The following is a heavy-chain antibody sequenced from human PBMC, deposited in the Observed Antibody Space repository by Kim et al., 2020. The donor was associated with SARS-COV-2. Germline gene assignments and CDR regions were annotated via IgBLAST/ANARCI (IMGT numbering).Heavy chain of an antibody. J-gene: IGHJ4*02. CDR2: MYYSGTT. Sequence: SETLSLTCTVSGGSIDSTSYYWGWVRQSPGQGLEWIWSMYYSGTTYYNPSLKSRVTVFVDTSKNQFSLKLTSVTAADTAVYYSARLSGYCSGGTCSRHFDSWGQGTLVIVSS. CDR3: ARLSGYCSGGTCSRHFDS. V-gene: IGHV4-39*01. CDR1: GGSIDSTSYY. D-gene: IGHD2-15*01.